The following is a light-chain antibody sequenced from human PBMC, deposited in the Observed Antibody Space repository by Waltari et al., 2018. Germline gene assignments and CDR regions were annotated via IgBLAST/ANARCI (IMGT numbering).Light chain of an antibody. J-gene: IGKJ4*01. CDR3: QQYYTLLLT. V-gene: IGKV4-1*01. CDR1: QSLLYSSHNKNY. CDR2: WAS. Sequence: DIVMTQSPDSLAVSLGERATINCKSSQSLLYSSHNKNYLAWYQKKPGQPPKLLIYWASTRESGVPDRFSGSGSGTDFTLTINSLQAEDVALYYCQQYYTLLLTFGGGTKVEIK.